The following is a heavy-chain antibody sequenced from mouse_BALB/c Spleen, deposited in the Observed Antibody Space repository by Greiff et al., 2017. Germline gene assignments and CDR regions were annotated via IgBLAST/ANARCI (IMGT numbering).Heavy chain of an antibody. CDR3: ARGTTATRTWFAY. V-gene: IGHV5-6*01. CDR1: GFTFSSYG. J-gene: IGHJ3*01. D-gene: IGHD1-2*01. CDR2: ISSGGSYT. Sequence: EVQLKESGGDLVKPGGSLKLSCAASGFTFSSYGMSWVRQTPDKRLEWVATISSGGSYTYYPDSVKGRFTISRDNAKNTLYLQMSSLKSEDTAMYYCARGTTATRTWFAYWGQGTLVTVSA.